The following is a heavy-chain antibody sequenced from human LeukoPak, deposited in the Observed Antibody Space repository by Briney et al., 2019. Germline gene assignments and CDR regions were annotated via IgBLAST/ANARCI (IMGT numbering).Heavy chain of an antibody. CDR2: IGAYNGNT. CDR1: GYTFTSYV. V-gene: IGHV1-18*01. Sequence: ASVKVSCKASGYTFTSYVINWVRQAPGQGLEWMGWIGAYNGNTNYAQKLQGRVTMTTDTSTSTAYMELRSLRSDDTAVYYCAREGYSSSWNYFDYWGQGALVTVSS. CDR3: AREGYSSSWNYFDY. D-gene: IGHD6-13*01. J-gene: IGHJ4*02.